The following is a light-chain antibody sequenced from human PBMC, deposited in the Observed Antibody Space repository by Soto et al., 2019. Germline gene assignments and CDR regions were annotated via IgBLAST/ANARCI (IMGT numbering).Light chain of an antibody. CDR3: QQYNNWPPWT. CDR1: QSVSSSH. J-gene: IGKJ1*01. V-gene: IGKV3-15*01. Sequence: ILLTQSPGTQSLSQGERVTLSCRAIQSVSSSHLAWYQQKPGQAPRLLIYGASTRATGIPARFSGSGSGTEFTLTISSLQSEDFAVYYCQQYNNWPPWTFGQGTKVDIK. CDR2: GAS.